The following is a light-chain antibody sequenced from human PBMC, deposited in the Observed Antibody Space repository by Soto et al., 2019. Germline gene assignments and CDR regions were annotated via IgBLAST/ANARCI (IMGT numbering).Light chain of an antibody. Sequence: DIQVTQSPSSLSASVGDRGTITCRASQNIFTYLNWYQQRPGKAPNFLIYAASTLQSGVPSRFSGSGSGTDFTLTIRSLQPEDFAIYYWQHSYSSPTFGQGTKLEIK. CDR3: QHSYSSPT. V-gene: IGKV1-39*01. J-gene: IGKJ2*01. CDR2: AAS. CDR1: QNIFTY.